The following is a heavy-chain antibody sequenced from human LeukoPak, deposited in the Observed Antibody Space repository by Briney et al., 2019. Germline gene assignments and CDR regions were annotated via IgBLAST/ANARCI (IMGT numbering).Heavy chain of an antibody. CDR3: VREGAGGSGSYLAFDI. CDR1: GFTFSSYG. V-gene: IGHV3-33*01. CDR2: IWYDGTNK. J-gene: IGHJ3*02. D-gene: IGHD3-10*01. Sequence: GRSLRLSCAASGFTFSSYGMHWVRQAPGKGLERVAVIWYDGTNKYYADSVKGRFTISRDNSKNTLYLQMNSLRAEDTAVYYCVREGAGGSGSYLAFDIWGQGTMVTVSS.